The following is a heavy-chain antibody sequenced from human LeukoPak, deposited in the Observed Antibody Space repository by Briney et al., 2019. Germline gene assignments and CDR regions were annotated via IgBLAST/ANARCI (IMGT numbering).Heavy chain of an antibody. J-gene: IGHJ4*02. CDR3: ASSVLTIFGVVSDY. CDR2: IRNKANSYAT. Sequence: GGSLRLSCAASGFTFSASAMYWVRQASGKGLEWVGRIRNKANSYATTYAASVNGRFTISRDDSKNTAYLQMNSLKIEDTAVYYCASSVLTIFGVVSDYWGQGTLATVSS. V-gene: IGHV3-73*01. D-gene: IGHD3-3*01. CDR1: GFTFSASA.